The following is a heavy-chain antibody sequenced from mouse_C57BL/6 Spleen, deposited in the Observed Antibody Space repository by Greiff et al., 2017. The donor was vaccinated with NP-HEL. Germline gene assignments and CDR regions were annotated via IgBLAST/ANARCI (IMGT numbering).Heavy chain of an antibody. V-gene: IGHV1-15*01. D-gene: IGHD2-4*01. J-gene: IGHJ2*01. Sequence: QVQLQQSGAELVRPGASVTLSCKASGYTFTDYEMHWVKQTPVHGLEWIGAIDPETGGTAYNQKFKGKAILTADKSSSTAYMELRSLTSEDSAVYYCTRSRSTRITTVYFDYWGQGTTLTVSS. CDR1: GYTFTDYE. CDR2: IDPETGGT. CDR3: TRSRSTRITTVYFDY.